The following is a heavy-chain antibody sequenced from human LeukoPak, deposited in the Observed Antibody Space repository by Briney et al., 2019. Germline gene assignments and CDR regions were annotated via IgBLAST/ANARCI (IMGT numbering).Heavy chain of an antibody. CDR1: GFTFSSYG. Sequence: GGSLRLSCAASGFTFSSYGMHWVRQAPGKGLEWVAVILSDGSKEFYTDSVKGRFTISRDNSKNTLYLQMNSLRAEDTAVYYCAKGRSTTDYWGQGTLVTVSS. D-gene: IGHD2/OR15-2a*01. J-gene: IGHJ4*02. CDR3: AKGRSTTDY. CDR2: ILSDGSKE. V-gene: IGHV3-33*06.